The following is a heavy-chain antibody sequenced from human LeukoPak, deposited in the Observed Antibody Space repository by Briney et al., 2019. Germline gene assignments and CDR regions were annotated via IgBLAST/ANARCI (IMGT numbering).Heavy chain of an antibody. CDR2: FDPEDGET. CDR1: GYTLTELS. CDR3: ATLRRSYYTGNNWFDP. Sequence: ASVKVSCKVSGYTLTELSMHWVRQAPGKGLEWMGGFDPEDGETIYAQKFQGRVTMTEDTSTDTAYMELSSLRSEDTAVYYCATLRRSYYTGNNWFDPWGQGTLVTVSS. J-gene: IGHJ5*02. V-gene: IGHV1-24*01. D-gene: IGHD3-3*01.